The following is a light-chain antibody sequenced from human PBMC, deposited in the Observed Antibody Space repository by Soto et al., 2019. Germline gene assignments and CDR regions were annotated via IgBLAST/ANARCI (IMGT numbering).Light chain of an antibody. Sequence: FTLSPFSLSTTHRDRVTIPCRASQGISSYLAWYQQKPGKAPKLLIYAASTLQSGVPSRFSGSGSGTDFTLTISSLQPEDFATYYCQQLNSYRISFGQGTRLAI. J-gene: IGKJ5*01. V-gene: IGKV1-9*01. CDR3: QQLNSYRIS. CDR1: QGISSY. CDR2: AAS.